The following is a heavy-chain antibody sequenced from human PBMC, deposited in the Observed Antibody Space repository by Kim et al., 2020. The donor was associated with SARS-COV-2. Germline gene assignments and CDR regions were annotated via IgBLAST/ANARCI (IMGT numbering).Heavy chain of an antibody. CDR1: GFTFSGSA. Sequence: GGSLRLSCAASGFTFSGSAIHWVRQASGKGLEWVGRIRSKANSYATAYAASVRGRFSISRAESKNTAYLHMHNVKTEDTAEYYCTRVSATRLSFWDDFD. CDR3: TRVSATRLSFWDDFD. D-gene: IGHD3-16*01. V-gene: IGHV3-73*01. J-gene: IGHJ3*02. CDR2: IRSKANSYAT.